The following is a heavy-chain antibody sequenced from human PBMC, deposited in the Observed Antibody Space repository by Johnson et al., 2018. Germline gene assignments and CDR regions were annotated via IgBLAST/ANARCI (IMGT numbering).Heavy chain of an antibody. D-gene: IGHD3-10*01. J-gene: IGHJ3*01. Sequence: QLVESGGGVVQPGRSLRLSCAASGFTFSSNDMHWVRQAPGKGLEWVAVLWYDGSNKFYTDSVKGRFTISRDNSKNTLYLQMNSRRAEDTAVYYCARDKGSGSYSGPSFWGQGTMVTVSS. CDR3: ARDKGSGSYSGPSF. CDR1: GFTFSSND. V-gene: IGHV3-33*01. CDR2: LWYDGSNK.